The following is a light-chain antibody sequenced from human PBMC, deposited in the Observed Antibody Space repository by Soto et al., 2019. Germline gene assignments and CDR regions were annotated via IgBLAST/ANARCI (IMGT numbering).Light chain of an antibody. J-gene: IGKJ1*01. CDR3: QEYSKWPSRT. V-gene: IGKV3-15*01. Sequence: EIVMTQSPGTLSLSPGERATLSCRASQSVSGNLAWYQQKPGQAPRLLVYGASTRASGIPDRFSGSGSGTEFTLTISSLQSEDFAVYYCQEYSKWPSRTFGPGTKVDIK. CDR2: GAS. CDR1: QSVSGN.